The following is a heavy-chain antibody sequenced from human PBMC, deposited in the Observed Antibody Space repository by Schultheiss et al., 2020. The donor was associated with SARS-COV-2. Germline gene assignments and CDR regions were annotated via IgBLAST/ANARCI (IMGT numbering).Heavy chain of an antibody. J-gene: IGHJ4*02. CDR1: GFTFSSYA. Sequence: GSLRLSCAASGFTFSSYAMSWVRQAPGKGLEWIGSIYYSGSTYYNPSLKSRVTISVDTSKNQFSLKLSSVTAADTAVYYCARLQVDTAMVPYYFDYWGQGTLVTVSS. D-gene: IGHD5-18*01. V-gene: IGHV4-38-2*01. CDR3: ARLQVDTAMVPYYFDY. CDR2: IYYSGST.